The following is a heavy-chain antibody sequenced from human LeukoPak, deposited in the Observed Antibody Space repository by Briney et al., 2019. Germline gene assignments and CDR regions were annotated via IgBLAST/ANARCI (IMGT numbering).Heavy chain of an antibody. J-gene: IGHJ4*02. Sequence: GGSLRLSCAASGFTFSSYAMSWVRQAPGKGLECVSAISGSGGSTYYADSVKGRFTISRDNSKNTLYLQMNSLRAEDTAVYYCAKDHNYGDYDHTRNYWGQGTLVTVSS. CDR3: AKDHNYGDYDHTRNY. CDR2: ISGSGGST. CDR1: GFTFSSYA. V-gene: IGHV3-23*01. D-gene: IGHD4-17*01.